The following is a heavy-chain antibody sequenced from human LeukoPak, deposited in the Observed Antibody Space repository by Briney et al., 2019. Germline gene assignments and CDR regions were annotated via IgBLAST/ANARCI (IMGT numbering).Heavy chain of an antibody. CDR3: ASLVGYGVGVSRYHFDY. CDR1: GYSFTSYW. Sequence: GESLKISCKGSGYSFTSYWIGWVRQMPGKGLEWMGIIYPGDSDTRYSPSFQGQVTISADKSISTAYLQWSSLKASDTAMYYCASLVGYGVGVSRYHFDYWGQGTWVPSPQ. V-gene: IGHV5-51*01. J-gene: IGHJ4*02. CDR2: IYPGDSDT. D-gene: IGHD2-15*01.